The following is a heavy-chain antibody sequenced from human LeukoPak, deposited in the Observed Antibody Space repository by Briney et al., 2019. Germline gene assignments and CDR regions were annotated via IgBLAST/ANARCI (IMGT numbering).Heavy chain of an antibody. Sequence: SETLSLTCAVYGASFRAYYWSWIRQAPGKGLEWIGEINDSGHGRYNASLKSRVTMSVDTSKNQLSLKLKSVTAADTAVYYCAISRDLYLDAFTSYWYFDVWGRGSLVTVSS. CDR2: INDSGHG. CDR3: AISRDLYLDAFTSYWYFDV. CDR1: GASFRAYY. V-gene: IGHV4-34*01. J-gene: IGHJ2*01. D-gene: IGHD3-16*01.